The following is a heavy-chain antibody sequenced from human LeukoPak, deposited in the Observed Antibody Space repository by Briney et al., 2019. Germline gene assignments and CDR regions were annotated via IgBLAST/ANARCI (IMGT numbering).Heavy chain of an antibody. D-gene: IGHD5-18*01. CDR3: ASLPYSYGTS. CDR2: IYHSGST. CDR1: GYSISSGYY. V-gene: IGHV4-38-2*02. J-gene: IGHJ5*02. Sequence: SETLSLTCTVSGYSISSGYYWGWIRQPPGKGLEWIGSIYHSGSTYYNPSLKSRVTISEDTSKNQFSLKLSSVTAADTAVYYCASLPYSYGTSWGQGTLVTVSS.